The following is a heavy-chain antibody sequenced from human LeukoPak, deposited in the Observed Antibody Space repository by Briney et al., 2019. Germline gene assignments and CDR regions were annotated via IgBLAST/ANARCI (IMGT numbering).Heavy chain of an antibody. V-gene: IGHV4-34*01. J-gene: IGHJ4*02. D-gene: IGHD6-13*01. CDR3: ARHSSSWYYFDY. CDR2: INHSGST. CDR1: GGSFSGYY. Sequence: SETLSLTCAVYGGSFSGYYWSWIRQPPGKGLEWIGEINHSGSTNYNPSLKSRVTISVDTSKNQLSLKLSSVTAADTAVYYCARHSSSWYYFDYWGQGTLVTVSS.